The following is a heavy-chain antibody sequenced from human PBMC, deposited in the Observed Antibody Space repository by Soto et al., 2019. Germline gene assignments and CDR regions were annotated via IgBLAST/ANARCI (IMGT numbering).Heavy chain of an antibody. Sequence: SQTLSLTCAISGASVSSNSAAWNWIRHSPSRGPLRVSRTYNRTMLYNHYAVSVQSRITISPDTFMIHFSLLLNSATPDGTVVYYWARVVAVAGNYYYYGMTVWGRGTTVTVS. D-gene: IGHD6-19*01. J-gene: IGHJ6*02. V-gene: IGHV6-1*01. CDR1: GASVSSNSAA. CDR3: ARVVAVAGNYYYYGMTV. CDR2: TYNRTMLYN.